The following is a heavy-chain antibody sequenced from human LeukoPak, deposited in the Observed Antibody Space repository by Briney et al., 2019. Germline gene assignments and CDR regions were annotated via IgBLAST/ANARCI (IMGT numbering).Heavy chain of an antibody. CDR1: GFTFSSYT. V-gene: IGHV3-64D*09. CDR3: VKDKWIDH. Sequence: GGSLRLSCSASGFTFSSYTMHWVRQAPGKGLEYVSSININGGRTYYADSVKGRFTISRDNSKNMVYLQMSSLRAEDTAVYYCVKDKWIDHWGQGTLVTVSS. CDR2: ININGGRT. J-gene: IGHJ4*02. D-gene: IGHD2-8*01.